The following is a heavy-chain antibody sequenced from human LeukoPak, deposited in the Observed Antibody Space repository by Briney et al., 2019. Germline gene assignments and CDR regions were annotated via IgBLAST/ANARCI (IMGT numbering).Heavy chain of an antibody. J-gene: IGHJ4*02. CDR3: ARGERVGGY. D-gene: IGHD2-15*01. V-gene: IGHV3-30*04. CDR1: GFTFSNYP. CDR2: ISHDGGTK. Sequence: SGGSLRLSCAASGFTFSNYPLHWVRQAPGKGLEWVTVISHDGGTKYYADSVKGRFTISRDDSKNTLYLQMNSLRLDDTAVYYCARGERVGGYWGQGTLVTVSS.